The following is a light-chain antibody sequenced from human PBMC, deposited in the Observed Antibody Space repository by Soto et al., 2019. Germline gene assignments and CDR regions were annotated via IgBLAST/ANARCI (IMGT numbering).Light chain of an antibody. CDR1: SSDVGNYNY. Sequence: QSVLTQPASVSGSPGQSITISCTGTSSDVGNYNYVSWYQQHPGKAPKLIIYEVNKRPSGVSNRFSGSKSGNTASLTISGLQAEDEADYYCSSFTTTSTYVFGAGTKLTVL. V-gene: IGLV2-14*01. J-gene: IGLJ1*01. CDR2: EVN. CDR3: SSFTTTSTYV.